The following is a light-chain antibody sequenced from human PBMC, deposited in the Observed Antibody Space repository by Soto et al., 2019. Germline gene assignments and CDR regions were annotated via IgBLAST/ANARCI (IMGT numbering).Light chain of an antibody. CDR2: GAS. Sequence: ETVLTQSPGTLSLSPGDRATLSCRASQSVCSSCLAWYQQKPGQAPRLLIYGASSRATGIPDRFSGSGSGTDFTLTISRLEPEDFAVYYCQHYGSSLWTFGQGTKVEIK. CDR3: QHYGSSLWT. J-gene: IGKJ1*01. V-gene: IGKV3-20*01. CDR1: QSVCSSC.